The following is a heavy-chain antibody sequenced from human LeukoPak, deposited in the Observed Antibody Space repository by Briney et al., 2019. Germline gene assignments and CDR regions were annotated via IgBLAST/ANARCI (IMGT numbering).Heavy chain of an antibody. V-gene: IGHV4-31*03. CDR3: ARARAPDPDAFDI. CDR1: GGSLSSGYY. CDR2: IYYSGST. Sequence: SQTLSLTCTVSGGSLSSGYYWSWIRPHPGKGLEWIGYIYYSGSTYYNPSLKSRVTISVDTSKNQFSLELSSVTAADTAVYYCARARAPDPDAFDIWGQGTMVTVSS. J-gene: IGHJ3*02.